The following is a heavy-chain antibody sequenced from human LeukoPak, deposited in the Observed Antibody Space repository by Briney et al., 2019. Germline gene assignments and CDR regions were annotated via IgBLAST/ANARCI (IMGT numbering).Heavy chain of an antibody. J-gene: IGHJ5*02. V-gene: IGHV1-69*05. Sequence: ASVKVSCKASGGTFSSYAISWVRQAPGQGLEWMGGIIPISGTANYAQKFQGRVTITTDESTSTAYMELSSLRSEDTAVYYCASLRGYSGYARFDPWGQGTLVTVSS. D-gene: IGHD5-12*01. CDR2: IIPISGTA. CDR3: ASLRGYSGYARFDP. CDR1: GGTFSSYA.